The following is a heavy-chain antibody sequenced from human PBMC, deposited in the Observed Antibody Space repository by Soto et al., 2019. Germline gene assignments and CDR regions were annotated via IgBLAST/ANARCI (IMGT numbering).Heavy chain of an antibody. CDR2: IYYSGST. J-gene: IGHJ5*02. CDR1: GGSISSSSYY. D-gene: IGHD6-13*01. V-gene: IGHV4-39*01. CDR3: ARLVAAAGNRGLDP. Sequence: SETLSLTCTVSGGSISSSSYYWGWIRQPPGKGLEWIGSIYYSGSTYYNPSLKSRVTISVDTSKNQFSLKLSSVTAADTAVYYCARLVAAAGNRGLDPWGQGTLVTVSS.